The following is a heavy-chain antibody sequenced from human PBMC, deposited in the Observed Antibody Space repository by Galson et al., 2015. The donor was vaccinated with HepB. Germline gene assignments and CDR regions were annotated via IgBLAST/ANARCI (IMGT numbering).Heavy chain of an antibody. CDR2: TYYRSKWYN. CDR1: GDSVSSNSAA. CDR3: ARAVRPSGSHAFDI. Sequence: CAISGDSVSSNSAAWNWIRQSPSRGLEWLGRTYYRSKWYNDYAVSVKSRITINPDTFKNRFSLQLNSVTPEDTAVYYCARAVRPSGSHAFDIWGQGTMVTVSS. J-gene: IGHJ3*02. V-gene: IGHV6-1*01. D-gene: IGHD3-10*01.